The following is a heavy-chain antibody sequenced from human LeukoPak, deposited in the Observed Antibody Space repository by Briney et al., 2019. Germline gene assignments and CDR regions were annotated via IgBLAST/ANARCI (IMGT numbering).Heavy chain of an antibody. Sequence: GASVKVSSKASGYTFTTSYMHWVRQAPGQGLEGRGIINPSGGSTSDAQKINGRVTMTRATHKSPVYMESSSLRAEDTAVYCWARSSGWAYWGQGTLVTVSS. D-gene: IGHD6-19*01. CDR2: INPSGGST. J-gene: IGHJ4*02. CDR3: ARSSGWAY. CDR1: GYTFTTSY. V-gene: IGHV1-46*03.